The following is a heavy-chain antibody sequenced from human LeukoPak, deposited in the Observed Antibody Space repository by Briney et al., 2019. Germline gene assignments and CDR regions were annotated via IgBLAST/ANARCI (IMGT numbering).Heavy chain of an antibody. D-gene: IGHD1-26*01. Sequence: PGRSLRLSCAASGFTFSSYAMHWVRQAPGKGLEWVAVISYDGSNKYYADSVKGRFTISRDNSKNTLYLQMNSLRAEDTAVYYCARDRGRYSGSLYFDYWGQGTLVTVSS. J-gene: IGHJ4*02. CDR3: ARDRGRYSGSLYFDY. CDR2: ISYDGSNK. CDR1: GFTFSSYA. V-gene: IGHV3-30-3*01.